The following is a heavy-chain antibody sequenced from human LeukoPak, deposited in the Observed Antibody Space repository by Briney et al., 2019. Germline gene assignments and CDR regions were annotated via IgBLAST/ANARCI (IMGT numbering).Heavy chain of an antibody. CDR2: ITGSGDST. D-gene: IGHD5-18*01. V-gene: IGHV3-23*01. CDR3: ARGKGRGYNHTHLDY. J-gene: IGHJ4*02. CDR1: GFTYSTHA. Sequence: GGSLRLSCAASGFTYSTHAMTWVRQAPGKGLEWVSGITGSGDSTYYADSVKGRFTISRDDSENTLFLQMNSLRAEDTAVYHCARGKGRGYNHTHLDYWGQGTLVTVSS.